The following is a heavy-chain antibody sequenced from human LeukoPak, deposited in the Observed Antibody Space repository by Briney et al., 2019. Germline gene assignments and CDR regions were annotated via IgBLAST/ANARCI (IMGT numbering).Heavy chain of an antibody. CDR1: GFTFSSYA. CDR3: AKKIWLLGYVGYFDY. Sequence: GGSLRLSCAASGFTFSSYAMSWVRQAPGKGLEWVSAISGSGGSTHYADSVKGRFAISRDNSKNTLYLQMNSLRAEDTAVYYCAKKIWLLGYVGYFDYWGQGTLVTVSS. CDR2: ISGSGGST. D-gene: IGHD5-18*01. V-gene: IGHV3-23*01. J-gene: IGHJ4*02.